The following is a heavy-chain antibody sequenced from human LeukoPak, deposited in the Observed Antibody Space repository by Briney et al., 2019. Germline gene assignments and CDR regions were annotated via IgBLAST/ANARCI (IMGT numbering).Heavy chain of an antibody. Sequence: GGSLRLSCAASGFAVSSSYISWVRQAPGKGLEWVSVIYNDGSTFYADSVRGRFTISRDISKNTVYLQMNSLRAEDTAMYYCARAYDPWGQGTLVTVSS. J-gene: IGHJ5*02. V-gene: IGHV3-53*01. CDR2: IYNDGST. CDR3: ARAYDP. CDR1: GFAVSSSY.